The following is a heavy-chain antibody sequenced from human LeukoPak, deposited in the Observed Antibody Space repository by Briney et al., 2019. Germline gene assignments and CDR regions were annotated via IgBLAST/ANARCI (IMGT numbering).Heavy chain of an antibody. CDR2: IYYSGST. CDR1: GGSVSSSSYY. Sequence: SETLSLTCTVSGGSVSSSSYYWSWIRQPPGKGLEWIGYIYYSGSTNYNPSLKSRVTISVDTSKNQFSLKLSSVTAADTAVYYCARDLRAPRGWTDYYYYYGMDVWGQGTTVTVSS. V-gene: IGHV4-61*01. CDR3: ARDLRAPRGWTDYYYYYGMDV. D-gene: IGHD6-19*01. J-gene: IGHJ6*02.